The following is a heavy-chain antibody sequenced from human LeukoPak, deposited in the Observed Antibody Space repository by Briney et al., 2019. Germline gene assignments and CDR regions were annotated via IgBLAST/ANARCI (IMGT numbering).Heavy chain of an antibody. V-gene: IGHV3-21*01. CDR1: GFTFSSYN. D-gene: IGHD4-11*01. CDR3: ARGNGDY. CDR2: ITSSSSYI. Sequence: PGGSLRLSCAASGFTFSSYNMNWVRQAPGKGPEWVSSITSSSSYIYYADSVKGRFTISRDNAKNSLYLQMNSLRAEDTAVYYCARGNGDYWGQGTLVTVSS. J-gene: IGHJ4*02.